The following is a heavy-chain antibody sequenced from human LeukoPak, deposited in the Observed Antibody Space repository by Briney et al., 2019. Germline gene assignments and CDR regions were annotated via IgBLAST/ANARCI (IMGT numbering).Heavy chain of an antibody. Sequence: PGGSLRLSCAASGFTFDDYGMSWVRQAPGKGLEWVSVIYSGGSTYYADSVKGRFTISRDNSKNTLYLQMNSLRAEDTAVYYCARGINDYGDYALDYWGQGTLVTVSS. CDR1: GFTFDDYG. V-gene: IGHV3-53*01. J-gene: IGHJ4*02. D-gene: IGHD4-17*01. CDR2: IYSGGST. CDR3: ARGINDYGDYALDY.